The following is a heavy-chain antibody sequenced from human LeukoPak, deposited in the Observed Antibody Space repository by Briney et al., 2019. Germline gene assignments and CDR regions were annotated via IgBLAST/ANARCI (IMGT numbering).Heavy chain of an antibody. CDR1: GGSFSGYY. D-gene: IGHD3-9*01. CDR3: ARDRDDIFP. V-gene: IGHV4-34*01. CDR2: INHSGST. Sequence: SETLSLTCAVYGGSFSGYYWSWIRQPPGKGLEWIGEINHSGSTNYNPSLKSRVTISVDTSKNQFSLKLSSVTAADTAVYYCARDRDDIFPWGQGTLVTVSS. J-gene: IGHJ5*02.